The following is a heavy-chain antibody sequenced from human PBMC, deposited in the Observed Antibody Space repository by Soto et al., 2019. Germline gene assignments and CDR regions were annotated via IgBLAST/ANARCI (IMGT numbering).Heavy chain of an antibody. D-gene: IGHD2-15*01. V-gene: IGHV3-53*04. CDR2: IYNGGCT. J-gene: IGHJ6*04. CDR3: ARDRFLIPGYCSGGSCYTDV. CDR1: GFTVSSNY. Sequence: GSLRLSCAASGFTVSSNYMSWVRQAPGKGLEWVSVIYNGGCTYYADSVKGRFTISRHNSKNTLYLQMNSLRAEDTAVYYCARDRFLIPGYCSGGSCYTDVWGKGTTVTVSS.